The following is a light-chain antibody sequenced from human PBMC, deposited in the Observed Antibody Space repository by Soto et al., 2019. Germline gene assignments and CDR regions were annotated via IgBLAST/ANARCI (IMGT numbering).Light chain of an antibody. CDR1: QGISND. Sequence: AIQLTQSASSLSASVGDSVTIACRASQGISNDLAWYQQKPGKAPKLLIYAASSLQIGVPSRFKGSGAGTDFTLTISSLQPEDFATYYCLQDYNYPWTFGQGTKVDIK. J-gene: IGKJ1*01. CDR2: AAS. V-gene: IGKV1-6*01. CDR3: LQDYNYPWT.